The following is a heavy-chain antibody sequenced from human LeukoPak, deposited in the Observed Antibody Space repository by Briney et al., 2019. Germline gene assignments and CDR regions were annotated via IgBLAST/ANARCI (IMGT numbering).Heavy chain of an antibody. CDR2: INAGNGNT. CDR1: GYTFTSYA. CDR3: ARGDPLELLLWVY. D-gene: IGHD1-26*01. J-gene: IGHJ4*02. Sequence: GASVKVSCKASGYTFTSYAMHWVRQAPGQRLEWMGWINAGNGNTKYSQKFQGRVTITRDTSTSTAYMELRSLRSDDTAVYYCARGDPLELLLWVYWGQGTLVTVSS. V-gene: IGHV1-3*01.